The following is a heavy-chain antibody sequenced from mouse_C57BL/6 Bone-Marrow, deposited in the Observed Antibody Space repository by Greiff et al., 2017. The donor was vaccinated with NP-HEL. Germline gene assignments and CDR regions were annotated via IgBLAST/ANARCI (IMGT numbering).Heavy chain of an antibody. CDR1: GYTFTSYW. Sequence: QVQLQQPGAELVMPGASVKLSCKASGYTFTSYWMHWVKQRPGQGLEWIGEIDPSDRYTNSNQKFKGKSTLTVDKSSSTAYMQLSSLTSEDSAVYYCARGRGGRYFDVWGTGTTVTVSS. CDR2: IDPSDRYT. J-gene: IGHJ1*03. D-gene: IGHD1-1*02. V-gene: IGHV1-69*01. CDR3: ARGRGGRYFDV.